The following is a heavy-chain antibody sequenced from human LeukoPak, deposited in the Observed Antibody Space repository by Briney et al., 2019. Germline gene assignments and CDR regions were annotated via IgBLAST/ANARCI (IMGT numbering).Heavy chain of an antibody. CDR3: AGGSGYYRGWFDP. V-gene: IGHV4-59*01. CDR2: VYYSGST. CDR1: GGSISSYY. D-gene: IGHD3-22*01. Sequence: SETLSLTCTVSGGSISSYYWSWIRQPPGKGLEWIGYVYYSGSTNYNPSLKSRVTISVDTSKNQFSLKLSSVTAADTAVYYCAGGSGYYRGWFDPWGQGTLVTVSS. J-gene: IGHJ5*02.